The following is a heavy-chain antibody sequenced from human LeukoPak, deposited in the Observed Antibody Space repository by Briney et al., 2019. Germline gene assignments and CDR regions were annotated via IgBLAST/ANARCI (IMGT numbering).Heavy chain of an antibody. CDR1: GFTFSNAW. V-gene: IGHV3-15*01. Sequence: GGSLRLSCAASGFTFSNAWMSWVRQAPGKGLEWVGRIKSQTDGGTTDYAAPVKGRFTISRDDSKNTLYLQMNSLKTEDTAVYYCTTLPGYCSGGSCYGYYYYYMDVWGKGTTVTISS. CDR3: TTLPGYCSGGSCYGYYYYYMDV. D-gene: IGHD2-15*01. CDR2: IKSQTDGGTT. J-gene: IGHJ6*03.